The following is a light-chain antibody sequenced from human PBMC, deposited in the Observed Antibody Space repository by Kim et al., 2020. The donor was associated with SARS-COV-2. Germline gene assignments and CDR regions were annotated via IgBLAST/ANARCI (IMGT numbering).Light chain of an antibody. CDR1: NSNIGTNA. CDR3: AAWDDSLNGSWV. J-gene: IGLJ3*02. CDR2: NNN. V-gene: IGLV1-44*01. Sequence: QRVPISCSGSNSNIGTNAINWYQQLPATAPKLLIYNNNQRPSGVPDRFSGSKSGTSATLAISGLQSEDEADYYCAAWDDSLNGSWVFGGGTQLTVL.